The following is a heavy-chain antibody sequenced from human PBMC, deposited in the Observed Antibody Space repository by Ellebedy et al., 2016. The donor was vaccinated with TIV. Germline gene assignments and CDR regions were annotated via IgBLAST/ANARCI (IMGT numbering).Heavy chain of an antibody. J-gene: IGHJ4*02. Sequence: GESLKISXAASGFTFSSYAMHWVRQAPGKGLEWVAVISYDGSNKYYADSVKGRFTISRDNSKNTLYLQMNSLRAEDTAVYYCASSPAAILGYFDYWGQGTLVTVSS. CDR2: ISYDGSNK. CDR1: GFTFSSYA. CDR3: ASSPAAILGYFDY. V-gene: IGHV3-30-3*01. D-gene: IGHD2-2*02.